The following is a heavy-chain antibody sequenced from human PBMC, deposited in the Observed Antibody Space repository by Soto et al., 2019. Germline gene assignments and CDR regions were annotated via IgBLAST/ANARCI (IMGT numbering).Heavy chain of an antibody. CDR1: GFTFSTYW. CDR3: VRHQTMAGPTTFDY. Sequence: EVQLVESGGRLVQPGGSLRLSCAASGFTFSTYWMHWVRQTPGKGLVWVSRIDAAGSLTPYADSVKGRFTISRDNAKNRLYLQMDSVRAEDTAVYYCVRHQTMAGPTTFDYCGQGILVTVSS. D-gene: IGHD6-19*01. CDR2: IDAAGSLT. J-gene: IGHJ4*02. V-gene: IGHV3-74*01.